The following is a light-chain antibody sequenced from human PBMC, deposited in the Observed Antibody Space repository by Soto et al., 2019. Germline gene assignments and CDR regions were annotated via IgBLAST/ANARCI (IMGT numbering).Light chain of an antibody. J-gene: IGKJ5*01. CDR1: QSFRGL. Sequence: EVVLTQSPVTLSLSPGERATLSCRASQSFRGLLAWYQQKPGQAPRLLIYDAYNSATGIPPRFSGSGSGTAFTLTISSLETEDSAVYYCQQRHMWPITFGQGTRLEIK. V-gene: IGKV3-11*01. CDR3: QQRHMWPIT. CDR2: DAY.